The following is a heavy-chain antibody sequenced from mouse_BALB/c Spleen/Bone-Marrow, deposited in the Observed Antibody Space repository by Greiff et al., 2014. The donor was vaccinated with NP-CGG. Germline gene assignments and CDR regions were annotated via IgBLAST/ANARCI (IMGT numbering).Heavy chain of an antibody. D-gene: IGHD1-1*01. J-gene: IGHJ4*01. V-gene: IGHV5-17*02. CDR2: ISSDSSTI. Sequence: EVHLVESGGGLVQPGGSRKLSCAASGFTFSSFGIHWVRQAPEKGLEWVAYISSDSSTIYYADTVKGRFTISRDNSKNTLFLQMTSLRSEDTAMYYCARSNYVGYYAMDYWGQGTSVTVSS. CDR3: ARSNYVGYYAMDY. CDR1: GFTFSSFG.